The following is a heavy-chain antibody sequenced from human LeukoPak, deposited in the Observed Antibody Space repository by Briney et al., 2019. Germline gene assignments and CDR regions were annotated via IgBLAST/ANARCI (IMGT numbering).Heavy chain of an antibody. V-gene: IGHV1-18*01. CDR3: ARDRPRPPAYGDYGVPLDY. J-gene: IGHJ4*02. CDR2: ISAYNGNT. CDR1: GYTFTSYG. D-gene: IGHD4-17*01. Sequence: GASVKVSCKASGYTFTSYGISWVRQAPGQGLEWMGWISAYNGNTNYAQKLQGRVTMTTDTSTSTAYMELRSLRSDDTAVYYCARDRPRPPAYGDYGVPLDYWGQGTLVTVSS.